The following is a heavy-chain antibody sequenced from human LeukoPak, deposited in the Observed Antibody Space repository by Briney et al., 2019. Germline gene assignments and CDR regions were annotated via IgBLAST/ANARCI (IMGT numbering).Heavy chain of an antibody. J-gene: IGHJ4*02. CDR1: GGSISSYY. D-gene: IGHD3-22*01. Sequence: KPPETLSLTCTVSGGSISSYYWSWIRQPPGKGLEWIGYIYYRGSTNYTPSLKSRVTISVDTSKNQFSLKLSSVTAADTAVYYCARSYDSSGYGLDYWGQGTLVTVSS. V-gene: IGHV4-59*08. CDR3: ARSYDSSGYGLDY. CDR2: IYYRGST.